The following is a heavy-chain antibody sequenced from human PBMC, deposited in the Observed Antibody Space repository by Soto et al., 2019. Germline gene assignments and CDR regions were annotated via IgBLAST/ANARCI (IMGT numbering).Heavy chain of an antibody. CDR3: ARWGTTGGLDV. CDR1: GFTFRSYV. J-gene: IGHJ4*02. V-gene: IGHV3-30*12. D-gene: IGHD3-16*01. Sequence: QVQLVEAGGGVVQPGTSLRLSCVGSGFTFRSYVIHWVRQAPGKGLEWVALTSYDGSNKYYDDSVKGRFTIYRDNSRNTVDLQIDSMRLEDTALYYCARWGTTGGLDVWGQGTLVSVYS. CDR2: TSYDGSNK.